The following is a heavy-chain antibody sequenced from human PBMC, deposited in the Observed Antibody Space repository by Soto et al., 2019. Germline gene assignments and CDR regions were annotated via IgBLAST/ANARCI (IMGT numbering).Heavy chain of an antibody. CDR3: ARGGRGGFDY. D-gene: IGHD3-16*01. CDR1: GFTFSSYW. Sequence: EVQLVESGGGLVQPGGSLRLSCAASGFTFSSYWMRWVRQAPGKGLVWVSRINIDGSSTNYADSVKGRFIISRDNAKNTLYLQMNSLRAEDTAVYYCARGGRGGFDYWGQGTLVTVSS. J-gene: IGHJ4*02. CDR2: INIDGSST. V-gene: IGHV3-74*01.